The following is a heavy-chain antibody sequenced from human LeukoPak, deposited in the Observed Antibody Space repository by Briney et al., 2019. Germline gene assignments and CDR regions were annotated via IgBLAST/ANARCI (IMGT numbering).Heavy chain of an antibody. CDR1: GGSISSSSYY. CDR2: IYYSGST. D-gene: IGHD5-18*01. CDR3: ARDMEGYSYGDINYYYYYMDV. V-gene: IGHV4-61*01. J-gene: IGHJ6*03. Sequence: SETLSLTCTVSGGSISSSSYYWGWIRQPPGKGLEWIGYIYYSGSTNYNPSLKSRVTISVDTSKNQFSLKLSSVTAADTAVYYCARDMEGYSYGDINYYYYYMDVWGKGTTVTISS.